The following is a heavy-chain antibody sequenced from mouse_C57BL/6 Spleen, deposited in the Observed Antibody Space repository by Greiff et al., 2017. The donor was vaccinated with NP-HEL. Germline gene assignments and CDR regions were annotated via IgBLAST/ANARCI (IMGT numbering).Heavy chain of an antibody. Sequence: QVQLQQPGAELVKPGASVKLSCKASGYTFTSYWMHWVKQRPGQGLEWIGMIHPNSGSTNYNEKFKSKATLTVDKSSSTAYMQLSSLTSEDSAVYYCARMGYYGSSYVGFDYWGQGTTLTVSS. CDR3: ARMGYYGSSYVGFDY. J-gene: IGHJ2*01. V-gene: IGHV1-64*01. CDR1: GYTFTSYW. D-gene: IGHD1-1*01. CDR2: IHPNSGST.